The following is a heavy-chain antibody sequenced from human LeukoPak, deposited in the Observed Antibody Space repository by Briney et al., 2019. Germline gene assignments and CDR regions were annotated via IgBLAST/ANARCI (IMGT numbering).Heavy chain of an antibody. CDR3: ARDLGGANWFDP. CDR2: IYTSGST. J-gene: IGHJ5*02. CDR1: GGSISSGSYY. D-gene: IGHD3-16*01. V-gene: IGHV4-61*02. Sequence: SQTLSLTCTVSGGSISSGSYYWSWIRQPAGKGLEWIGRIYTSGSTNYNPSLNSRVTISVDTSKNQFSLKLSSVTAADTAVYYCARDLGGANWFDPWGQGTLVTVSS.